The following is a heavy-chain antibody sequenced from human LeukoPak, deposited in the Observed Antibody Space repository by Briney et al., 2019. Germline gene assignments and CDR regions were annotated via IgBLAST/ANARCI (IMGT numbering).Heavy chain of an antibody. D-gene: IGHD1-26*01. Sequence: EASVKVSCKASGYTFTSYAMNWVRQAPGQGLEWMGWINTNTGNPTYAQGFTGRFVFSLDTSVSTAYLQISSLKAEDTAVYYCARGAVGATWDDAFDIWGQGTMVTVSS. J-gene: IGHJ3*02. CDR1: GYTFTSYA. CDR2: INTNTGNP. V-gene: IGHV7-4-1*02. CDR3: ARGAVGATWDDAFDI.